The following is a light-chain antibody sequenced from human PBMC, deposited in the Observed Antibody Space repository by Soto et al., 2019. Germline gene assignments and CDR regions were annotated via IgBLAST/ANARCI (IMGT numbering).Light chain of an antibody. V-gene: IGKV3-20*01. CDR1: QSVSSSY. Sequence: EIVLTQSPGTLSFSPGERATLTCRASQSVSSSYLAWFQQKPGQAPRLLIYGASSRATGIPDRFSGSGSGTDFTLTISRLEPEDFAVYYCQQYHKWPLTFGGGTKVEIK. J-gene: IGKJ4*01. CDR2: GAS. CDR3: QQYHKWPLT.